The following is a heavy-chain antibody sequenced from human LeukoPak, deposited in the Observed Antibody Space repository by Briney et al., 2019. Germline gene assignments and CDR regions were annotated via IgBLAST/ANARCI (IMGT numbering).Heavy chain of an antibody. CDR3: AKDLTFSSGWYDY. CDR1: GFTFSSYG. D-gene: IGHD6-19*01. J-gene: IGHJ4*02. CDR2: ISYDGSNK. Sequence: TGGSLRLSCAASGFTFSSYGMHWVRQAPGKGMEWVAVISYDGSNKYYADSVKGRFTISRDNSKNTLYLQMNSLRAEDTAVYYCAKDLTFSSGWYDYWGQGTLVTVSS. V-gene: IGHV3-30*18.